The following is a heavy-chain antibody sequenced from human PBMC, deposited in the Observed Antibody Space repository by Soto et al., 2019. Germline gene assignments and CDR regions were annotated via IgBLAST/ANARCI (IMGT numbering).Heavy chain of an antibody. Sequence: PGGSLRLSCAASGFTFSSYGMHWVRQAPGKGLEWVAVISYDGSNKYYADSVKGRFTISRDNSKNTLYLQMNSLRAEDTAVYYCATDIVVVVAPTMDYWGQGTLVTVSS. CDR3: ATDIVVVVAPTMDY. CDR1: GFTFSSYG. CDR2: ISYDGSNK. V-gene: IGHV3-30*03. J-gene: IGHJ4*02. D-gene: IGHD2-15*01.